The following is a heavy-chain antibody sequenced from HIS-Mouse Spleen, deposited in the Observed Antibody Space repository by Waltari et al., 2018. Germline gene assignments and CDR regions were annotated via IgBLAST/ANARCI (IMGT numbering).Heavy chain of an antibody. D-gene: IGHD3-3*01. CDR3: ARRFRFSNAFDI. CDR1: GGSISSYY. V-gene: IGHV4-59*08. J-gene: IGHJ3*02. Sequence: QVQLQESGPGLVKPSETLSLTCTVSGGSISSYYWSWIRQPPGKGLEWIGYIYYSGSTNYNPSLKSRVTISVDTSKNQFSLKLSSVTAADTAVYYCARRFRFSNAFDIWGQGTMVTVSS. CDR2: IYYSGST.